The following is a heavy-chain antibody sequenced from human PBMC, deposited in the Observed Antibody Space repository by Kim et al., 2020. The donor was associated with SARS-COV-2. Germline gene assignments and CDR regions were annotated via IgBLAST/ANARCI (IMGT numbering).Heavy chain of an antibody. D-gene: IGHD5-12*01. V-gene: IGHV3-21*01. Sequence: GGSLRLSCAASGFTFSSYSLNWVRPAPGKGLEWVSSITGSSSYIYYADSVKGRFTISRDNAKNSLFLQMNSLRAEDTAVYYCAREGGMATITDFDYWGQG. CDR3: AREGGMATITDFDY. J-gene: IGHJ4*02. CDR2: ITGSSSYI. CDR1: GFTFSSYS.